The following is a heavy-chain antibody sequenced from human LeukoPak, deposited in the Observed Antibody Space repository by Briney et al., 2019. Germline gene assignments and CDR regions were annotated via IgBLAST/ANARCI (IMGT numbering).Heavy chain of an antibody. D-gene: IGHD3-10*01. Sequence: GGSLRLSCAASGFTFSSYSMNWVRQAPGKGLEWVSSISSSSSYIYYADSVKGRFTISRDSAKNSLYLQMNSLRAEDTAVYYCAREGYYGSGSYYNAGGNDELDYWGQGTLVTVSS. CDR1: GFTFSSYS. V-gene: IGHV3-21*01. CDR2: ISSSSSYI. J-gene: IGHJ4*02. CDR3: AREGYYGSGSYYNAGGNDELDY.